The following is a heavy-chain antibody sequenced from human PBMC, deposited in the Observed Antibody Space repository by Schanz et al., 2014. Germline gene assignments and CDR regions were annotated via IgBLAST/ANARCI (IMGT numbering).Heavy chain of an antibody. V-gene: IGHV3-72*01. J-gene: IGHJ5*02. Sequence: EVQLVESGGGLVQPGGSLRLSCAASGFTFSDHYMEWVRQAPGTGLEWVGRRKNKAARYTTEYASAVRGRFTISRDDSKTSLSLQLRSLRTEEPGIYYCVVSFAGIGDPGGQGALVTVSS. CDR3: VVSFAGIGDP. CDR1: GFTFSDHY. D-gene: IGHD3-16*02. CDR2: RKNKAARYTT.